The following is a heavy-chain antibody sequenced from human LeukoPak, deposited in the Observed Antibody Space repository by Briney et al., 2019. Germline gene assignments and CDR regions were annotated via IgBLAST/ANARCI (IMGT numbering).Heavy chain of an antibody. CDR2: IIPIFGTA. CDR1: GGTFSSYA. V-gene: IGHV1-69*01. Sequence: SVKVSCKASGGTFSSYAISWVRQAPGQGLEWMGGIIPIFGTANYAQKFQGRVMITADESTSTAYMELSSLRSEDTAVYYCARREYGFGEPGGFDYWGQGTLVTVSS. J-gene: IGHJ4*02. CDR3: ARREYGFGEPGGFDY. D-gene: IGHD3-10*01.